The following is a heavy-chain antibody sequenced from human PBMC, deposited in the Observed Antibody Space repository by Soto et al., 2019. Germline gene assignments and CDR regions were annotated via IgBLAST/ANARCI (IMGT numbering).Heavy chain of an antibody. Sequence: QVHLVQSGAEVKKPGASVKVSCKGSGYGFTTYGITWVRHAPGQVLEWMAWISAHNGNTNYAQKLQGRVTVTRDTSTSTAYMELRSLRSDDTAVYHCARGRYGDYWGQGALVTVSS. CDR1: GYGFTTYG. V-gene: IGHV1-18*01. J-gene: IGHJ4*02. CDR3: ARGRYGDY. D-gene: IGHD1-1*01. CDR2: ISAHNGNT.